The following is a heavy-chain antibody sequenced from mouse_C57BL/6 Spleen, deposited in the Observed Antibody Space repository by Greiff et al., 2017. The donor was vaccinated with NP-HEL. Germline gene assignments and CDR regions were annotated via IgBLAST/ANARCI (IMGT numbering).Heavy chain of an antibody. CDR1: GYSITSGYY. J-gene: IGHJ2*01. CDR2: ISYDGSN. CDR3: AREGNDYFDY. V-gene: IGHV3-6*01. Sequence: EVPLQQSGPGLVKPSQSLSLTCSVTGYSITSGYYWNWIRQFPGNKLEWMGYISYDGSNNYNPSLKNRISITRDTSKNQFFLKLNSVTTEDTATYYCAREGNDYFDYWGQGTTLTVSS.